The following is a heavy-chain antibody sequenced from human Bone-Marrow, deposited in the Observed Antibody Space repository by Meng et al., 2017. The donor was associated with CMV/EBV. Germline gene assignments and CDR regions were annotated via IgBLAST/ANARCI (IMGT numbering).Heavy chain of an antibody. CDR2: IDWDDDK. CDR3: ARRYTIFGDAFDL. J-gene: IGHJ3*01. CDR1: GFSLSTSGMC. Sequence: SGPTLVTPTQTLTLTCTFSGFSLSTSGMCGGWVRQSPGKALEWLALIDWDDDKNYRTSLKTRLTISKDTSKNPVVLIMTNMDPVDTATYYCARRYTIFGDAFDLWGQGTMVTVSS. D-gene: IGHD3-3*01. V-gene: IGHV2-70*12.